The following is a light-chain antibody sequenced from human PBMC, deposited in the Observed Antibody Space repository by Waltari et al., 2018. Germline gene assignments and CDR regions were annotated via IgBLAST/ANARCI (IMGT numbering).Light chain of an antibody. CDR2: EVS. V-gene: IGLV2-23*02. CDR1: TTDF. J-gene: IGLJ3*02. Sequence: QSALTQPASMSGSPGQSITISCTSTTTDFVSWYQHLPGKAPRLLIYEVSKRPSGLSGRFSGSQSGNTASLTISGLEFDDQATYYCCSSSGGGTWVFGGGTELAVL. CDR3: CSSSGGGTWV.